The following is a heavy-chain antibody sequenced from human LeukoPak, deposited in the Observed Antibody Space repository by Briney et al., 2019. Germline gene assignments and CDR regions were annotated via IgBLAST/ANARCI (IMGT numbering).Heavy chain of an antibody. CDR1: GFTFSSYS. J-gene: IGHJ3*02. V-gene: IGHV3-21*01. CDR2: ISSSSSYI. D-gene: IGHD1-26*01. Sequence: GGSLRPSCAASGFTFSSYSMNWVRQAPGKGLEWVSSISSSSSYIYYADSVKGRFTISRDNAKNSLYLQMNSLRAEDTAVYYCARDRVGGLSAFDIWGQGTMVTVSS. CDR3: ARDRVGGLSAFDI.